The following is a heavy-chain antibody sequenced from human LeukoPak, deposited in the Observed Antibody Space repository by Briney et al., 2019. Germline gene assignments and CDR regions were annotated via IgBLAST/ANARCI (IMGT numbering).Heavy chain of an antibody. J-gene: IGHJ4*02. V-gene: IGHV3-21*01. D-gene: IGHD3-3*02. Sequence: GGSLRLSCAASGFTFSGYSMNWVRQAPGKGLEWVSSISSGSSYIYYADSLKGRFTVSRDNAENSLYLQMNTLRAEDTAVYYCARGPPHLAATRGGGYDYWGQGTLVTVSS. CDR1: GFTFSGYS. CDR2: ISSGSSYI. CDR3: ARGPPHLAATRGGGYDY.